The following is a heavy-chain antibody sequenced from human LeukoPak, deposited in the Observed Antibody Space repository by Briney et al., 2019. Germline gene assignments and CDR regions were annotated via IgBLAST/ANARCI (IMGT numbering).Heavy chain of an antibody. CDR3: ARALWFGEPAPPL. V-gene: IGHV3-30-3*01. D-gene: IGHD3-10*01. CDR1: GFTYSSYA. CDR2: ISYDGSNK. J-gene: IGHJ4*02. Sequence: GGSLRLSCAASGFTYSSYAMHWVRQAPGMGLEWVAVISYDGSNKYYADSVKGRFTISRDNSKNTLYLQMNSLRAEDTAVYYCARALWFGEPAPPLWGQGTLVTVSS.